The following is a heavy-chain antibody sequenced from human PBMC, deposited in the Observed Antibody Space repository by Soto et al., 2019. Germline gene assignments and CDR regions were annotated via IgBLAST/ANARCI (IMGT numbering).Heavy chain of an antibody. J-gene: IGHJ4*02. D-gene: IGHD4-17*01. CDR3: AREGDYGDPFDY. Sequence: GGSLRLSCAASGFTFSNAWMNWVRQAPGKGLVWVSRINSDGGSTSYADSVKGRFTISRDNAKNTLYLQMNSLRAEDTAVYYCAREGDYGDPFDYWGQGTLVTVSS. V-gene: IGHV3-74*01. CDR2: INSDGGST. CDR1: GFTFSNAW.